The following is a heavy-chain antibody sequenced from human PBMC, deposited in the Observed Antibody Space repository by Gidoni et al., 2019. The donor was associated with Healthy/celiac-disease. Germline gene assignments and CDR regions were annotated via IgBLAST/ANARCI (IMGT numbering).Heavy chain of an antibody. J-gene: IGHJ4*02. Sequence: EVQLLESGGGLVQPGGTLRLSCAASGFPFSSYAMSWVRQAPGKGLEWVSAISGSGGSTYYADSVKGRFTISRDNSKNTLYLQMNSLRAEDTAVYYCAKVSGMVRGVIIGSLFDYWGQGTLVTVSS. CDR2: ISGSGGST. V-gene: IGHV3-23*01. CDR1: GFPFSSYA. D-gene: IGHD3-10*01. CDR3: AKVSGMVRGVIIGSLFDY.